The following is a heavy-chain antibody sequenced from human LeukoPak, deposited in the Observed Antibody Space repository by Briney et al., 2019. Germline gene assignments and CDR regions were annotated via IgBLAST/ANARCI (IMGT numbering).Heavy chain of an antibody. CDR3: AKDVPVGYFDY. CDR1: GFTSSSYG. Sequence: GSLRLSCAASGFTSSSYGMHWVRQAPDKGLEWVAFIRSDGSIQSYADSVKGRFTISRDNSKNTLYLQMNSLRAEDTAVYYCAKDVPVGYFDYWGQGTLVTVSS. V-gene: IGHV3-30*02. CDR2: IRSDGSIQ. D-gene: IGHD2-2*01. J-gene: IGHJ4*02.